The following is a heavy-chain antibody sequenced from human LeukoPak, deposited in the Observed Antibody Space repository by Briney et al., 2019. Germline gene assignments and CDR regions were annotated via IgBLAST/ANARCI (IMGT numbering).Heavy chain of an antibody. V-gene: IGHV3-48*03. CDR3: ARDHAFSYYYYYMDV. Sequence: GGSLRLSCAASGFTFSSYEMNWVRQAPGKGPEWVSYISSSGSTIYYADSVKGRFTISRDNAKNSLYLQMNSLRAEDTAVYYCARDHAFSYYYYYMDVWGKGTTVTVSS. CDR1: GFTFSSYE. J-gene: IGHJ6*03. CDR2: ISSSGSTI. D-gene: IGHD3-3*01.